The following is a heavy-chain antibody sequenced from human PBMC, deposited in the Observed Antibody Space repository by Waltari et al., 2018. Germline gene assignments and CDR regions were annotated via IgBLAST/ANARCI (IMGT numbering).Heavy chain of an antibody. D-gene: IGHD1-26*01. Sequence: EVQLLESGGGLVQPGGSLRLSCAAPGFTFSSYSLTWVRQAPGKGLEWVSAISNSGGDTYYTESVKGRFTISRDNSKNTLYLQMNSLRAEDTAVYYCAKTRGNYYYFDYWGQGTLVTASS. V-gene: IGHV3-23*01. J-gene: IGHJ4*02. CDR2: ISNSGGDT. CDR1: GFTFSSYS. CDR3: AKTRGNYYYFDY.